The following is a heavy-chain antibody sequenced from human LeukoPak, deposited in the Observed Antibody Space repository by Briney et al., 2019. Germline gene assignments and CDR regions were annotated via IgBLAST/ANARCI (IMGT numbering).Heavy chain of an antibody. D-gene: IGHD6-13*01. CDR1: GFTFSDYA. Sequence: GGSLRLSCTASGFTFSDYAMSWVRQAPGKGLEWVSSISGSADTTDYADSVKGRFTISRDNSNDTLYLQMNSLRAEDTAVYYYAKDPSGSIAAAVLGYWGQGTLVTVSS. CDR2: ISGSADTT. CDR3: AKDPSGSIAAAVLGY. J-gene: IGHJ4*02. V-gene: IGHV3-23*01.